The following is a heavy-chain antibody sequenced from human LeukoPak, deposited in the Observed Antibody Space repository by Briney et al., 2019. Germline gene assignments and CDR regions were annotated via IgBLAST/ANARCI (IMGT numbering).Heavy chain of an antibody. CDR1: GGSISSGDYY. D-gene: IGHD2-2*01. CDR3: AREGYCSSTSCYGAWWFDL. CDR2: IYYSGST. V-gene: IGHV4-30-4*08. Sequence: ASQTLSLTCTVSGGSISSGDYYWSWIRQPPGKGLEWIGYIYYSGSTYYNPSLKSRVTISVDTSKNQFSLKLSSVTAADTAVYYCAREGYCSSTSCYGAWWFDLWGQGTLVTVSS. J-gene: IGHJ5*02.